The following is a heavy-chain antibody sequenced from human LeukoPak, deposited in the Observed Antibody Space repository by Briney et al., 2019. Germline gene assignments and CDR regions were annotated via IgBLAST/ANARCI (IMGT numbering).Heavy chain of an antibody. D-gene: IGHD4-17*01. J-gene: IGHJ4*02. Sequence: GGSLRLSCAASGFTFSSYWMHWVRQAPGKGLEWVSAISGSGGSTYYADSVKGRFTISRDNSKNTLYLQMNSLRAEDTAVYYCAKDQWAMTTVTTFDYWGQGTLVTVSS. CDR2: ISGSGGST. V-gene: IGHV3-23*01. CDR1: GFTFSSYW. CDR3: AKDQWAMTTVTTFDY.